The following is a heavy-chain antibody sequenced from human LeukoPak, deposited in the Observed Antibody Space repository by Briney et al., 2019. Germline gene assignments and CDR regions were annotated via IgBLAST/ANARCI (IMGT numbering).Heavy chain of an antibody. CDR2: IRSKAYGGTT. CDR1: GFTFGDYA. J-gene: IGHJ6*02. CDR3: TRGGPPGYYYGMDV. Sequence: GGSLRLSCTASGFTFGDYAMSWLRQAPGKGLEWVGFIRSKAYGGTTEYAASVKGRFTISRDDSKSIAYLQMNSLKTEDTAVYYCTRGGPPGYYYGMDVWGQGTTVTVSS. V-gene: IGHV3-49*03.